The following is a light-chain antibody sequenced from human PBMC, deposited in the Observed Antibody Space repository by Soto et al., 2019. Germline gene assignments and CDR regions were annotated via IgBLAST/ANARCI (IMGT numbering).Light chain of an antibody. V-gene: IGKV1-5*03. CDR1: HSISSW. Sequence: DIQMTQSPSTLSASVGDRVTITCRASHSISSWLAWYQQKPGKAPKLLIYKASSLESGVPSRFSGSGSGTEFNLTISSLQPDYFATYYCQQYNSYPWTFGQGTKVEIK. CDR2: KAS. J-gene: IGKJ1*01. CDR3: QQYNSYPWT.